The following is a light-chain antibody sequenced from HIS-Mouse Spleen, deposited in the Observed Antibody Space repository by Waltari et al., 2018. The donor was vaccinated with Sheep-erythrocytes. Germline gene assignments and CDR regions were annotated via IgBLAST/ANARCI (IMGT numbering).Light chain of an antibody. Sequence: EIVLTQSPATLSLSPGERATLPCRASQSVSSYLAWYQQNPGQAPRLLIYDASNRATGIPARFSGSGSGTDFTLTISSLEPEDFAVYYCQQRSNWLTFGGGTK. CDR1: QSVSSY. V-gene: IGKV3-11*01. J-gene: IGKJ4*01. CDR3: QQRSNWLT. CDR2: DAS.